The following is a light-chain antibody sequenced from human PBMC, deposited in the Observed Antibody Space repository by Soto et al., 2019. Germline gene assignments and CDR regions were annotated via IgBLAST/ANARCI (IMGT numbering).Light chain of an antibody. CDR3: QQSCSTPT. Sequence: EIVLTQSPGTLSLSPGDRATLSCRASQSLANSFIAWYQQKPGQAPRLLIYDTSSRASGIPDRFSGSGSGTDFTLTISSLQPEDFATYYCQQSCSTPTFGQGARLEIK. CDR2: DTS. V-gene: IGKV3D-20*02. CDR1: QSLANSF. J-gene: IGKJ5*01.